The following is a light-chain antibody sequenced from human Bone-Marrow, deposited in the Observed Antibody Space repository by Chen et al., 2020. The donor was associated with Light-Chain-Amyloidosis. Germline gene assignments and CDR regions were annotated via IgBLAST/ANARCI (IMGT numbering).Light chain of an antibody. CDR1: SSDVGGDNH. CDR2: EVT. V-gene: IGLV2-14*01. J-gene: IGLJ1*01. Sequence: QFALTQPAAVSGSPGQPTPIPCTRTSSDVGGDNHVSWDQQHPDKAPKLMIYEVTNRPSWVPDRFSGSKSDNTASLTISGLQTEDEADYFCSSYTITNTLVFGSGTRVTVL. CDR3: SSYTITNTLV.